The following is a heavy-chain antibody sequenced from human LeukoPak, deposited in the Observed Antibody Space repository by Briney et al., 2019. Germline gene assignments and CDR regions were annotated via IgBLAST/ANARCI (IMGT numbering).Heavy chain of an antibody. CDR2: IYYSGST. CDR3: ARVGDIVT. CDR1: GGSFSGYY. V-gene: IGHV4-59*12. Sequence: SETLSLTCAVYGGSFSGYYWSWIRQPPGKGLEWIGYIYYSGSTNYNPSLKSRVTISVDTSKNQFSLKLSSVTAADTAMYYCARVGDIVTWGQGTLVTVSS. D-gene: IGHD5-12*01. J-gene: IGHJ4*02.